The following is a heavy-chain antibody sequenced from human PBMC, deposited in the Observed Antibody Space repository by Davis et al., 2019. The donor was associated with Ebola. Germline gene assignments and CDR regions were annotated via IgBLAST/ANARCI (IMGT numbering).Heavy chain of an antibody. Sequence: SETLSLTCAVYGGSFSGYYWSWIRQPPGKGLEWIGEINHSGSTNYNPSLKSRVTISVDTSKNQFSLKLSSVTAADTAVYYCARVRYSSGWYHNWFDPWGQGTLVTVSS. D-gene: IGHD6-19*01. CDR1: GGSFSGYY. J-gene: IGHJ5*02. V-gene: IGHV4-34*01. CDR2: INHSGST. CDR3: ARVRYSSGWYHNWFDP.